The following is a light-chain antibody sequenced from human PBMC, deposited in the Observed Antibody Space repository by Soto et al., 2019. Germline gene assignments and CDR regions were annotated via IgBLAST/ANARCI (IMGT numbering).Light chain of an antibody. V-gene: IGKV3-20*01. CDR2: GAS. J-gene: IGKJ4*01. CDR3: QQYGNSPFN. Sequence: EIVLTQSPGTLSLSPGERATLSCRASQSVSSSYLAWYQQKPGQAPRLLIYGASSRATGIPDRFSGSGSGTDFTLTISRLEPEDFGVYYCQQYGNSPFNFGGGTTVEIK. CDR1: QSVSSSY.